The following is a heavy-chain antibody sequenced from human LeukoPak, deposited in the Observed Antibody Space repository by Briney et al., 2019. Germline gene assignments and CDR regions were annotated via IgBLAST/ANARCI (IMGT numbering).Heavy chain of an antibody. CDR2: IYTSEST. Sequence: SETLSLTCTVSGGSISSYYWSWTRQPPGKGLEWIGYIYTSESTNYNPSLKSRVTISVDTSKNKFSLKLSSVTAADTAVYYCARRHGSGSYLRGEDWFDRWGQGTLVTVSS. D-gene: IGHD3-10*01. J-gene: IGHJ5*02. CDR1: GGSISSYY. CDR3: ARRHGSGSYLRGEDWFDR. V-gene: IGHV4-4*09.